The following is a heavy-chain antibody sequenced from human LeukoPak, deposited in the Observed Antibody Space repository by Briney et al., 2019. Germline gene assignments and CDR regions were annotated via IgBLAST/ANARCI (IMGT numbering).Heavy chain of an antibody. J-gene: IGHJ4*02. Sequence: TLSLTCTVSGGSISKDYWSWIRQPPGKALEWLAVIYWDDNKRYSPSLESTLTITKDTSRNQVVLTMTNMDPVDTATYYCAHRGYCSGDNCYSGRYFDYWGQGALVTVSS. CDR1: GGSISKDYW. CDR2: IYWDDNK. CDR3: AHRGYCSGDNCYSGRYFDY. D-gene: IGHD2-15*01. V-gene: IGHV2-5*08.